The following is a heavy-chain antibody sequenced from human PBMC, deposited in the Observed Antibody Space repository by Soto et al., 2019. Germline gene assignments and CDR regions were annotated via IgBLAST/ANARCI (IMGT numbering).Heavy chain of an antibody. CDR2: IDYNGVT. CDR1: CSSIYRSGYY. J-gene: IGHJ4*02. CDR3: GKVLVGATGHTDSDS. Sequence: SETLSLTCTVACSSIYRSGYYWGWNRQPPGRGLEWIGNIDYNGVTYSNPSLKSRVTISRDTSKNQFSLKLTSVTAADTALYYCGKVLVGATGHTDSDSWGPGTLVTVSS. V-gene: IGHV4-39*01. D-gene: IGHD2-15*01.